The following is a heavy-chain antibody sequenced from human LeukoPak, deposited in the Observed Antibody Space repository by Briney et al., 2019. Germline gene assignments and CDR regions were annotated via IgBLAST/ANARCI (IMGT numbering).Heavy chain of an antibody. J-gene: IGHJ5*02. CDR3: ARDEGGSSAYNWFDP. Sequence: SATLSLTCTVSGDSISSGGDYWSWIRQPPVNGLEWIGYIYYHGSTCYNPYLKRRDTISVDTSKNQFSLKLSTVTAADTAVYYCARDEGGSSAYNWFDPWGQGTLVTVSS. D-gene: IGHD6-19*01. CDR2: IYYHGST. CDR1: GDSISSGGDY. V-gene: IGHV4-31*03.